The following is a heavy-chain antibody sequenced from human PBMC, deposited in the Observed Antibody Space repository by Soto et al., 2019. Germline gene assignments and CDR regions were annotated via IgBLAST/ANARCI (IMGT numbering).Heavy chain of an antibody. CDR2: IYSGGST. J-gene: IGHJ4*02. D-gene: IGHD5-18*01. V-gene: IGHV3-66*04. CDR3: ARHGYNYGGGYFDY. CDR1: GVTVSSNC. Sequence: EVQLVESGGGLVQPGGSLRLSCAASGVTVSSNCTSWVRQAPGKGLEWVSDIYSGGSTYYADSVKGRFTISRDNSKNTLYLQMNSLRAEDTAVYYCARHGYNYGGGYFDYWGQGTLVTVSS.